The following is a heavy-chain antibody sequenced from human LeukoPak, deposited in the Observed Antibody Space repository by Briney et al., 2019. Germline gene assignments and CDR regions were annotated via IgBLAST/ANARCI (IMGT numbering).Heavy chain of an antibody. J-gene: IGHJ6*03. CDR3: ARDSGSSRYYNYYMDV. CDR2: INPNTDAT. Sequence: ASVKVSCKASGYTFTGYYIHWVRQAPGQGLEWMGWINPNTDATDSAQKFRGRVTMTRGTSISTAYMELSSLSSVDTAVYYCARDSGSSRYYNYYMDVWGKGTTVTVSS. V-gene: IGHV1-2*02. CDR1: GYTFTGYY. D-gene: IGHD6-19*01.